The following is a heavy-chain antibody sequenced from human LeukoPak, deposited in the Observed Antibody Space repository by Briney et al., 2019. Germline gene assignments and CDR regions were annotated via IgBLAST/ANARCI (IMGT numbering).Heavy chain of an antibody. J-gene: IGHJ4*02. D-gene: IGHD6-19*01. CDR2: IYTSGSA. CDR1: GGSINSDY. Sequence: SETLSLTCTVSGGSINSDYWSWIRQPAGKGLEWIGRIYTSGSANYNPSLKSRVTMSVDTSKNQFSLRLSSVTAADTAVYYCVRGGSGWYGNHFDCWGQGTLVTVSS. V-gene: IGHV4-4*07. CDR3: VRGGSGWYGNHFDC.